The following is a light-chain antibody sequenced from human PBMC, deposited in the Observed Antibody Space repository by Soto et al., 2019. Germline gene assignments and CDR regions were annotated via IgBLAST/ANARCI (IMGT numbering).Light chain of an antibody. CDR1: QTITGTY. CDR2: GAS. CDR3: QQYGRSKRWT. Sequence: EVVLTQFPGTLSLSPGERATLSCRASQTITGTYLAWYQQKPGQAPRLLIHGASTRATGIPDRFRGGGTGTDFNLNISRVEPEDFAMYYCQQYGRSKRWTFGQGTKVEVK. V-gene: IGKV3-20*01. J-gene: IGKJ1*01.